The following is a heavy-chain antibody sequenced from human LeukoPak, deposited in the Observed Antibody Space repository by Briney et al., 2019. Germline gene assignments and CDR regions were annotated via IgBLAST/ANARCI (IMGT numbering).Heavy chain of an antibody. CDR1: GFTFSSYA. D-gene: IGHD6-13*01. CDR3: AKADGRRRTPYSSSWFPTIVGY. Sequence: TGGSLRLSCAASGFTFSSYAMHWVRQAPGKGLEWVSAISGSGGSTYYADSVKGRFTISRDNSKNTLYLQMNSLRAEDTAVYYCAKADGRRRTPYSSSWFPTIVGYWGQETLVTVSS. J-gene: IGHJ4*02. V-gene: IGHV3-23*01. CDR2: ISGSGGST.